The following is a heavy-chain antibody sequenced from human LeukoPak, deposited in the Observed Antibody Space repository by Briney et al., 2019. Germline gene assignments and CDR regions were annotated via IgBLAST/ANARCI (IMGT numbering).Heavy chain of an antibody. CDR3: ARVQGGATIDY. CDR2: INWNGGST. Sequence: GGSLRLSCAASGFTFDDYGMSWVRQAPGKGLEWVSGINWNGGSTGYADSVKGRFTISGDNAKNSLYLQMNSLRAEDTAVYYCARVQGGATIDYWGQGTLVAVSS. D-gene: IGHD1/OR15-1a*01. J-gene: IGHJ4*02. CDR1: GFTFDDYG. V-gene: IGHV3-20*04.